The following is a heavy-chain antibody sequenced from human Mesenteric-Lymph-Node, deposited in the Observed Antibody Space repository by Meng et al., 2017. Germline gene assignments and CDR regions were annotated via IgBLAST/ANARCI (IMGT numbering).Heavy chain of an antibody. V-gene: IGHV4-28*03. CDR3: ARGQKGYFDL. J-gene: IGHJ2*01. CDR2: IYYSGST. CDR1: GYSISSSNW. Sequence: QVHMQESGPGLVKLSDTPSLPCAVSGYSISSSNWWGWIRQPPGKGLEWIGYIYYSGSTYYNPSLKSRVTMSVDTSKNQFSLKLSSVTAVDTAVYYCARGQKGYFDLWGRGTLVTVSS.